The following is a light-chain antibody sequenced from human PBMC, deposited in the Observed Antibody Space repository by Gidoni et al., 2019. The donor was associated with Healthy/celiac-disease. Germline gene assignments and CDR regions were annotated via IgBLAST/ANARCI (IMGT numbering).Light chain of an antibody. V-gene: IGLV2-23*01. Sequence: QSALTQPASVPGSPGQSITISCTGTSSDVGSYNLVSWYQQHPGKAPKIMIYEGSKRPAGVSNRFSGSKSGNTASLTISGLQAEDEADYYCCSYAGSSTLVVFGGGTKLTVL. J-gene: IGLJ2*01. CDR1: SSDVGSYNL. CDR2: EGS. CDR3: CSYAGSSTLVV.